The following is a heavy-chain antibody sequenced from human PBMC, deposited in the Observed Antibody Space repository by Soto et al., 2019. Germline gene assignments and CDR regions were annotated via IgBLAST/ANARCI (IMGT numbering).Heavy chain of an antibody. D-gene: IGHD4-17*01. CDR1: GFTFSSYA. CDR3: AKVVVQQSPTFNTVTTIDWYFDY. J-gene: IGHJ4*02. Sequence: GGSLRLSCAASGFTFSSYAMSWVRQAPGKGLEWVSAISGSGGSTYYADSVKGRFTISRDNSKNTLYLQMNSLRAEDTAVYYCAKVVVQQSPTFNTVTTIDWYFDYWGQGTLVTVSS. V-gene: IGHV3-23*01. CDR2: ISGSGGST.